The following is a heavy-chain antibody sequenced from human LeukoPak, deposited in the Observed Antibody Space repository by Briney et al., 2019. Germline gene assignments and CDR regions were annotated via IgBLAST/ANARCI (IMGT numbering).Heavy chain of an antibody. J-gene: IGHJ4*02. CDR2: VYPGDSDT. V-gene: IGHV5-51*01. Sequence: KPGESLKTSCKTSGYAFTNYWIGWVRQMPGKGLEWMGIVYPGDSDTRYSRSFQGQVTISADKSVTTAYLQWGSLTASDTAMYYCARHRAAADRAGVDFWGQGTLVTVSS. CDR1: GYAFTNYW. CDR3: ARHRAAADRAGVDF. D-gene: IGHD6-25*01.